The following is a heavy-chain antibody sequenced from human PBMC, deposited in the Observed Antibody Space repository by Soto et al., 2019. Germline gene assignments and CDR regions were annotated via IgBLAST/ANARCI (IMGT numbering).Heavy chain of an antibody. D-gene: IGHD2-15*01. CDR1: GFTFSSYG. V-gene: IGHV3-30*18. Sequence: QVQLVESGGGVVQPGRSLRLSCAASGFTFSSYGMHWVRQAPGKGLEWVAIISYDGSHKYYADSVKGRFTISRDNSKNTLYLQMNSLRAKDTAVYYCAKGVVGAAYYLDYWGQGTLVTVSS. CDR2: ISYDGSHK. J-gene: IGHJ4*02. CDR3: AKGVVGAAYYLDY.